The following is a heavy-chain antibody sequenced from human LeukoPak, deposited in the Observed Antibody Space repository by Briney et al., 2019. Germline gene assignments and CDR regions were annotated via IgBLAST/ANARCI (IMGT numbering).Heavy chain of an antibody. V-gene: IGHV4-59*08. J-gene: IGHJ3*02. Sequence: PSETLSLTCTVSGGSISSYYWSWIRQPPGKGLEWLAYIYYSGSTDYNPSLKSRVTISLDTSKNQFSLKLSSVTAADTAVYYCARHDPIVGTPDAFDIWGQGTMVTVSS. CDR3: ARHDPIVGTPDAFDI. D-gene: IGHD1-26*01. CDR1: GGSISSYY. CDR2: IYYSGST.